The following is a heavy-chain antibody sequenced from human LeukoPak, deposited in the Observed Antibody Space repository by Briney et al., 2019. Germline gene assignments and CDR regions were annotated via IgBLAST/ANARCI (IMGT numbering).Heavy chain of an antibody. CDR2: ISPTGGST. CDR1: GYTFTNNW. CDR3: ARELPSPNDHHYFDY. Sequence: ASVKVSCKASGYTFTNNWMHWVRQAPGQGPEWMGLISPTGGSTAYAQKFQGRVTLTRDMSTSTDYLELSRLRSDDTAVYYCARELPSPNDHHYFDYWGQGTLVTVSS. V-gene: IGHV1-46*01. D-gene: IGHD1-1*01. J-gene: IGHJ4*02.